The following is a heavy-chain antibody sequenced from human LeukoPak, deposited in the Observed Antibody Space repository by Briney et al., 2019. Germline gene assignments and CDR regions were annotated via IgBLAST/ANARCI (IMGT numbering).Heavy chain of an antibody. CDR3: AREIRDYDGYYFDY. CDR1: GFTFSSYG. V-gene: IGHV3-33*08. J-gene: IGHJ4*02. CDR2: IWYDGSNK. Sequence: GGSLRLSCAASGFTFSSYGMHWVRQAPGKGLEWVAVIWYDGSNKYYADSVKGRFTISRDNSKNTLYLQMNSLRAEDTAVYYCAREIRDYDGYYFDYWGQGTLVTVSS. D-gene: IGHD3-22*01.